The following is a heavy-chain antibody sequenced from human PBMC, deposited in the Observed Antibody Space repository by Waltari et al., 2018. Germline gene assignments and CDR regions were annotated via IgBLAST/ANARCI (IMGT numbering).Heavy chain of an antibody. Sequence: QLQLQESGPGLVKPSETLSLTCTVSGGSISSSSYYWGWIRQPPGKGREWIGSIYYSGSTHYNPSLKSRVTISVDTSKNQFSLKLSSVTAADTAVYYCARRAPVTTWSSAFDIWGQGTMVTVSS. CDR3: ARRAPVTTWSSAFDI. J-gene: IGHJ3*02. CDR1: GGSISSSSYY. V-gene: IGHV4-39*01. D-gene: IGHD4-4*01. CDR2: IYYSGST.